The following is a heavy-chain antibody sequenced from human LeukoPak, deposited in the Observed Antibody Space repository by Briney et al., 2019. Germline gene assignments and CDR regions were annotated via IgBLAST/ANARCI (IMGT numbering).Heavy chain of an antibody. J-gene: IGHJ6*02. CDR3: AKDHQWELQYYYYYGMDV. Sequence: QSGGSLRLSCAASRFTVSTNYVSWVRQAPGKGLEWVSAISGGGGSTYYADSVKGRFTISRDNSKNTLYLQMNSLRAEDTAVYYCAKDHQWELQYYYYYGMDVWGQGTTVTVSS. CDR2: ISGGGGST. D-gene: IGHD1-26*01. V-gene: IGHV3-23*01. CDR1: RFTVSTNY.